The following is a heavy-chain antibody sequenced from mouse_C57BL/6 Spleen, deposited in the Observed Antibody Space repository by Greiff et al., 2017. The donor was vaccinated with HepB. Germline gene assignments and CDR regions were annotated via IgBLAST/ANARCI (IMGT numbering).Heavy chain of an antibody. CDR3: TRGGSSGYVPMDY. CDR1: GFTFSSYA. CDR2: ISSGGDYI. D-gene: IGHD3-2*02. J-gene: IGHJ4*01. Sequence: EVQRVESGEGLVKPGGSLKLSCAASGFTFSSYAMSWVRQTPEKRLEWVAYISSGGDYIYYADTVKGRFTISRDNARNTLYLQMSSLKSEDTAMYYCTRGGSSGYVPMDYWGQGTSVTVSS. V-gene: IGHV5-9-1*02.